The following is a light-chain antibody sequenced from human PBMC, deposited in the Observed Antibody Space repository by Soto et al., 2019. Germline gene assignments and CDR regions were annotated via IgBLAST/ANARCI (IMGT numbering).Light chain of an antibody. CDR2: GAS. V-gene: IGKV3D-15*01. J-gene: IGKJ4*01. CDR1: QSVSSN. CDR3: QQYNNWPPIT. Sequence: EIMMTQSPATPSVSPREKATPSCRARQSVSSNLAWYQQKPGQAPRLLIYGASTRATGIPARFSGSGSGTEFTLTISSLQSEDFAVYYCQQYNNWPPITFGGGTKVDIK.